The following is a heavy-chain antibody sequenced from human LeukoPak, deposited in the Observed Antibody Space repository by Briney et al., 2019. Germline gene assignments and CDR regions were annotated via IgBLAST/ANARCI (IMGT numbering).Heavy chain of an antibody. V-gene: IGHV3-23*01. D-gene: IGHD6-19*01. CDR2: ISGSGDTT. Sequence: GGSLRLSCVASGFTLSSFAMSWVRQAPGKGLEWVSAISGSGDTTYYADSVKGRFTISGDNSKNTVFLQMNSLRAEDTAVYYCARRVVAGSTQSFDYWGQGTLVTVSS. J-gene: IGHJ4*02. CDR1: GFTLSSFA. CDR3: ARRVVAGSTQSFDY.